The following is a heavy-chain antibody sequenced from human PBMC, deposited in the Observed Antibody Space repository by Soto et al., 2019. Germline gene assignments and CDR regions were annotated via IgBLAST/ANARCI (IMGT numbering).Heavy chain of an antibody. CDR3: ARGGEYTNLYSDY. CDR1: GSSISSYY. D-gene: IGHD3-10*01. V-gene: IGHV4-4*07. CDR2: IYTSGST. J-gene: IGHJ4*02. Sequence: AATXSLTCTVSGSSISSYYLNWIRQPAGKGLEWIGRIYTSGSTNYNPPLQSRVTMSLDASKNQLSLKLTSVTAADTAVYYCARGGEYTNLYSDYWGQGTLVTVSS.